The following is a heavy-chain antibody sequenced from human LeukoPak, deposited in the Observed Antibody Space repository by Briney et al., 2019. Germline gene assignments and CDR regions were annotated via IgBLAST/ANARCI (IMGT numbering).Heavy chain of an antibody. D-gene: IGHD3-10*01. CDR3: ARDTTLRGSGSYGDY. CDR1: GFTFSSYG. J-gene: IGHJ4*02. V-gene: IGHV3-33*08. Sequence: GGSLRLSCAASGFTFSSYGMHWVRQAPGKGLEWVAVIWYDGSNKYYADSVKGRFTISRDNSKNTLYLQMNSLRAEDTAVYYCARDTTLRGSGSYGDYWGQGTLVTVSS. CDR2: IWYDGSNK.